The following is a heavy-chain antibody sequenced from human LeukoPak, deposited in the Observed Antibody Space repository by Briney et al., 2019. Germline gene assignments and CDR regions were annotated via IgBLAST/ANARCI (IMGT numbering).Heavy chain of an antibody. CDR1: GFTVSSNY. Sequence: GGSLRLSCAASGFTVSSNYMNWVRQAPGEGLEWVSYIDSSGSTIHYADSVKGRFTISRDNAKNSLYLQMNSLRAEDTAVYYCARTKEMATISYFDSWGQGTLVTVSS. CDR3: ARTKEMATISYFDS. CDR2: IDSSGSTI. V-gene: IGHV3-48*03. J-gene: IGHJ4*02. D-gene: IGHD5-24*01.